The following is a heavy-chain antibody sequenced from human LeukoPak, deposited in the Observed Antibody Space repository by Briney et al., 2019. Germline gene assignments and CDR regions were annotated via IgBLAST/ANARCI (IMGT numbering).Heavy chain of an antibody. CDR2: FYPEDGET. J-gene: IGHJ6*02. Sequence: ASVKVSCTVSGYTLTELSMHWVRQAPGKGLEWMGGFYPEDGETIYAQKFQGRVTMTEDTSTDTAYMELSSLRSEDTAVYYCATPSYGDYVDYYYGMDVWGQGTTVTVSS. CDR3: ATPSYGDYVDYYYGMDV. D-gene: IGHD4-17*01. V-gene: IGHV1-24*01. CDR1: GYTLTELS.